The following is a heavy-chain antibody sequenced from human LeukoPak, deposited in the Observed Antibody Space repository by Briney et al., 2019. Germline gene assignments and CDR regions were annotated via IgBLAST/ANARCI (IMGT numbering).Heavy chain of an antibody. V-gene: IGHV5-51*01. CDR2: IDPSDSET. J-gene: IGHJ4*02. D-gene: IGHD3-9*01. CDR1: GYSFTKYW. CDR3: ARLNDILTGPFDY. Sequence: GESLKISCKGSGYSFTKYWIGWVRQMPGKGLEWMGNIDPSDSETRHSPSFQGQVTISVDKPICTAYLQWNSLKASDTAMYYCARLNDILTGPFDYWGQGTLVTVPS.